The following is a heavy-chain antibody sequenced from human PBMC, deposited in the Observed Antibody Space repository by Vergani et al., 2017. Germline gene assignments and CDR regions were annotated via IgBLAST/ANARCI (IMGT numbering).Heavy chain of an antibody. CDR2: IRRYMFGDGGTR. J-gene: IGHJ6*02. D-gene: IGHD5-18*01. CDR3: TVLQLWLRYYYYYGMDV. Sequence: EAQLAESGGGLVQPGQSLRLSCTASGFTTGDYVMSWFRQAPGKGLEWVGLIRRYMFGDGGTREYAASVKGRFTISRDDSKNTLYLQMNSLKTEDTAVYYCTVLQLWLRYYYYYGMDVWGQGTTVTVSS. CDR1: GFTTGDYV. V-gene: IGHV3-49*03.